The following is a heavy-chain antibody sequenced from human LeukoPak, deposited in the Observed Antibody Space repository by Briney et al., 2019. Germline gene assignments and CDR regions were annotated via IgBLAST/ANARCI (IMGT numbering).Heavy chain of an antibody. CDR3: AREGGYYDSSGYYLR. D-gene: IGHD3-22*01. V-gene: IGHV1-69*05. CDR1: GGTFSSYA. CDR2: VIPIFGTA. J-gene: IGHJ4*02. Sequence: ASVKVSCKASGGTFSSYAIIWVRQAPGQGLEWMGRVIPIFGTANYAQKFQGRVTITTDESTSTAYMELSSLRSEDTAVYYCAREGGYYDSSGYYLRWGQGTLVTVSS.